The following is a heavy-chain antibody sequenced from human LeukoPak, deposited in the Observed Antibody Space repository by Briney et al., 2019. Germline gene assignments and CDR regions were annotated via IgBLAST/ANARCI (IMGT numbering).Heavy chain of an antibody. V-gene: IGHV3-33*01. CDR2: IWYDGSNK. Sequence: GGSLRLSCAASGFTFSSYGMHWVRQAPGKGLEWVAVIWYDGSNKYYADSVKGRFTISRDNSKNTLYLQMNSLRAEDTAVYYCARDLSPPGYCSSTSCSSFDYWGQGTLVTVSS. CDR1: GFTFSSYG. D-gene: IGHD2-2*01. CDR3: ARDLSPPGYCSSTSCSSFDY. J-gene: IGHJ4*02.